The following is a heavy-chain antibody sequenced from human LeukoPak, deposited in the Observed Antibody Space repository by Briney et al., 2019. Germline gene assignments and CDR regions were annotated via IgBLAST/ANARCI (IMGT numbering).Heavy chain of an antibody. V-gene: IGHV3-23*01. CDR1: GFTFSSYA. D-gene: IGHD3-22*01. CDR2: ISGSGGST. J-gene: IGHJ4*02. Sequence: GGSLRLPCAASGFTFSSYAMSWVRQAPGKGLEWVSAISGSGGSTYYADSVKGRFTISRDNSKNTLYLQMNSLRAEDTAVYYCAKGRGSSGYYFDYWGQGTLVTVSS. CDR3: AKGRGSSGYYFDY.